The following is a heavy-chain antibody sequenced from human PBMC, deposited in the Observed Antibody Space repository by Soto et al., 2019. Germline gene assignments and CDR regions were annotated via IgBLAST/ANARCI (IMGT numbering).Heavy chain of an antibody. J-gene: IGHJ5*02. Sequence: QVHLQESGPGLVKPSGTLSLTCGVSGGSISPINWWSWVRQTPGKGLEWIGEIYHTGTTDYNPSLKSRVTISIDKSKNQFFLNLTSVTAADTALYYCARPPNIHSQTWFDPWGQGTWVTVSS. D-gene: IGHD2-15*01. CDR1: GGSISPINW. CDR2: IYHTGTT. V-gene: IGHV4-4*02. CDR3: ARPPNIHSQTWFDP.